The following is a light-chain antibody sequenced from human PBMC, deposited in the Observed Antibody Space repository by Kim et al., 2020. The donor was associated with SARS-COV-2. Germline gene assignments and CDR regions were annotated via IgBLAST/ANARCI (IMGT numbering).Light chain of an antibody. CDR1: ALPKQY. CDR2: EDT. J-gene: IGLJ3*02. CDR3: QSADSSDTFWV. V-gene: IGLV3-25*03. Sequence: QGQTARIPCSGDALPKQYAYWFQQKPGQAPVVVIYEDTERPSGIPERFSGSTSGTTVTLTISGVQAEDEADYYCQSADSSDTFWVFGGGTKLTVL.